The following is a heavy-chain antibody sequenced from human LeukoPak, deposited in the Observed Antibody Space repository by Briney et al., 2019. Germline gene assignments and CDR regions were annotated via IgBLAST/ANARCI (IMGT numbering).Heavy chain of an antibody. J-gene: IGHJ5*02. D-gene: IGHD2-2*02. CDR3: ARDPGDIYCSSTSCYTKDGNWFDP. CDR1: GYTFTGYY. Sequence: ASVKVSCKASGYTFTGYYMHWVRQAPGQGLEWMGWINPNSGGTNYAQKFQGRVTMTRDTSISTAYMELSRLRSDDTAVYYCARDPGDIYCSSTSCYTKDGNWFDPWGQGTLVTVSS. CDR2: INPNSGGT. V-gene: IGHV1-2*02.